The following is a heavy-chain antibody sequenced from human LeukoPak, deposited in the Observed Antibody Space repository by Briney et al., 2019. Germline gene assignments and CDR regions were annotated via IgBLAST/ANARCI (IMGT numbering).Heavy chain of an antibody. CDR1: GFTFSSYA. CDR2: ISSSGGST. CDR3: AKPLWFGELAVCFDY. D-gene: IGHD3-10*01. J-gene: IGHJ4*02. V-gene: IGHV3-23*01. Sequence: GGSLRLSCAASGFTFSSYAMSWVRQAPGKGLEWVSAISSSGGSTYYADSVKGRFTISRDNSKNTLYLQMNSLRAEDTAVYYCAKPLWFGELAVCFDYWGQGTLVTVSS.